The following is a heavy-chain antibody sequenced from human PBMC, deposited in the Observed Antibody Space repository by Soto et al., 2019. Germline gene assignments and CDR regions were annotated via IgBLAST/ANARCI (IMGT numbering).Heavy chain of an antibody. D-gene: IGHD3-10*01. Sequence: GASVKVSCKASGYTFTSYYMHWVRQAPGQGLEWKGKINPSGGSTSYAQKFKGRVTMTRDTSTSTVYMELSSLRSEDTAVYYCASETLWFGELFSPRYYYYGMDVWG. CDR1: GYTFTSYY. CDR2: INPSGGST. J-gene: IGHJ6*02. V-gene: IGHV1-46*01. CDR3: ASETLWFGELFSPRYYYYGMDV.